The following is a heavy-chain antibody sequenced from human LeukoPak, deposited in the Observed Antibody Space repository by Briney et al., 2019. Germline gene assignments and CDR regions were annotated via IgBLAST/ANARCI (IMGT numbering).Heavy chain of an antibody. D-gene: IGHD3-10*01. CDR2: INHSGST. CDR1: GGSFSGCY. Sequence: SETLSLTCAVYGGSFSGCYWSWIRQPPGKGLEWIGEINHSGSTNYNPSLKSRVTISVDTSKNQFSLKLSSVTAADTAVYYCARLPRITMVRGVIILVAFDIWGQGTMVTVSS. V-gene: IGHV4-34*01. J-gene: IGHJ3*02. CDR3: ARLPRITMVRGVIILVAFDI.